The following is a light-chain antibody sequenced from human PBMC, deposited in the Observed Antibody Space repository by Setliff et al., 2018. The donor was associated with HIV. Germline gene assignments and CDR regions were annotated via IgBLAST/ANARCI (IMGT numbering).Light chain of an antibody. V-gene: IGKV3-15*01. CDR2: DAS. CDR3: QQYHNWPLT. J-gene: IGKJ4*01. Sequence: EIVLTQSPATLSMSPGERVTLSCRASQTISSNLAWYHQKPGQAPRLLIYDASTRATGIPVRFSGSGSGTEFTLTISSLQSEDFAVYSCQQYHNWPLTFGGGTKV. CDR1: QTISSN.